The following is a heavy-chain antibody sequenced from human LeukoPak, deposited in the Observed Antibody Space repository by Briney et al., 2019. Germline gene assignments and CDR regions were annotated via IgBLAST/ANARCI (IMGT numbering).Heavy chain of an antibody. V-gene: IGHV3-74*01. CDR1: GFTFSGYW. Sequence: GGSLRLSCAASGFTFSGYWMHWVRQGPGKGLVWVGRINSDWNSPTYADSVKGRFTISRDNAKNTLYLQMNSLRAEDTAVYYCARDYGGDHYFDYWGQGALVTVSS. J-gene: IGHJ4*02. CDR2: INSDWNSP. D-gene: IGHD4-23*01. CDR3: ARDYGGDHYFDY.